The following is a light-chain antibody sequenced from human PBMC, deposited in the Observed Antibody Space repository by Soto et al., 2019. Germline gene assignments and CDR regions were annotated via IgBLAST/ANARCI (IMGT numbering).Light chain of an antibody. CDR3: QQYNTYPLT. CDR1: QGIRSG. Sequence: DIQMTQSPSSLSASVGDRVTITCRASQGIRSGLGWYQQKPGKAPKLLIYAASSLQSGVPSRFSGSGSGTDFTLTISSLQPEDFATYFCQQYNTYPLTFGQGTKVDIK. CDR2: AAS. V-gene: IGKV1-17*01. J-gene: IGKJ1*01.